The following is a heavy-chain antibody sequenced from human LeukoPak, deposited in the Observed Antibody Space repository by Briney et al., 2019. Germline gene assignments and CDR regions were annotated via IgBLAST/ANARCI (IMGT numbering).Heavy chain of an antibody. CDR1: GGSISSYY. J-gene: IGHJ6*04. V-gene: IGHV4-59*01. CDR2: IYYRGST. D-gene: IGHD6-19*01. Sequence: SETLSLTCTVSGGSISSYYWSWIRQPPGKGLEWIGYIYYRGSTNYNPSLKSRVTISVDTSKNQFSLKLSSVTAADTAVYYCAREVAVAGKRGAFYYYYGMDVWGKGTTVTVSS. CDR3: AREVAVAGKRGAFYYYYGMDV.